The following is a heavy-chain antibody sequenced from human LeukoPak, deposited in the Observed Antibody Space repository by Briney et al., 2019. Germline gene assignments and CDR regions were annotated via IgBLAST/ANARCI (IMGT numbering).Heavy chain of an antibody. V-gene: IGHV4-61*02. Sequence: SQTLSLTCTVSGGSISSGGYYWSWIRQPPGKGLEWIGRIYTSGSTNYNPSLKSRVTISVDTSKNQFSLKLGSVTAADTAVYYCARGPRGEYYFDYWGQGTLVTVSS. J-gene: IGHJ4*02. CDR1: GGSISSGGYY. D-gene: IGHD3-10*01. CDR3: ARGPRGEYYFDY. CDR2: IYTSGST.